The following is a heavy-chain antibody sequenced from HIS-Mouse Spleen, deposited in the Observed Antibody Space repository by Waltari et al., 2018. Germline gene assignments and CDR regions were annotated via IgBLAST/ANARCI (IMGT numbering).Heavy chain of an antibody. CDR2: ITPMGGST. D-gene: IGHD6-6*01. CDR3: ARVYHSSSYAFDY. J-gene: IGHJ4*02. CDR1: GYTFTSYY. Sequence: QVQLVQSGAEVKKPGASVKVSCKASGYTFTSYYMHWVRQAPGKGLECMGLITPMGGSTSDAQKFQGRVTMTRDTATSTVYMELSSLRSEDTAVYYCARVYHSSSYAFDYWGQGTLVTVSS. V-gene: IGHV1-46*03.